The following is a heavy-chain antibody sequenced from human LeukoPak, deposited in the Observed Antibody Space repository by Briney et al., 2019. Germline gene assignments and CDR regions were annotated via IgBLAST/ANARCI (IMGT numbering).Heavy chain of an antibody. V-gene: IGHV4-39*01. CDR1: GGSISSSSYY. J-gene: IGHJ5*02. D-gene: IGHD3-10*01. CDR3: ARHRSFPARGAFTMVRAYSFDP. Sequence: PSETLSLTCTVSGGSISSSSYYWGWIRQPPGKGLEWIGSIYYSGSTYYNPSLKSRVTISVDTSKNQFSLKLSSVTAADTAVYYCARHRSFPARGAFTMVRAYSFDPWGQGTLVTVSP. CDR2: IYYSGST.